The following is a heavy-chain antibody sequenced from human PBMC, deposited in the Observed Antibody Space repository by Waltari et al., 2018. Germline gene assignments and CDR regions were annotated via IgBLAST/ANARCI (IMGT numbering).Heavy chain of an antibody. CDR2: IIPIFGTA. CDR1: GGTFSSYA. D-gene: IGHD3-16*01. V-gene: IGHV1-69*14. CDR3: ARDAAEPGVWDYYYYMDV. J-gene: IGHJ6*03. Sequence: VQLVQSGAEVKKPGSSVKVSCKASGGTFSSYAISWVRQAPGHGLEWMGGIIPIFGTANYAQKFQGRVTITADKSTSTAYMELSSLRSEDTAVYYCARDAAEPGVWDYYYYMDVWGKGTTVTVSS.